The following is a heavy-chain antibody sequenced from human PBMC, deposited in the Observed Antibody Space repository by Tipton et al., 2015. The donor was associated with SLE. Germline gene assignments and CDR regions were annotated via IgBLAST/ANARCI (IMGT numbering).Heavy chain of an antibody. CDR1: GFTFSSYW. CDR3: ARCEEYYDFWSGIYYYYGMDV. CDR2: INSDGSST. J-gene: IGHJ6*02. Sequence: SLRLSCAASGFTFSSYWMHWVRQAPGKGLVWVSRINSDGSSTSYADSVKGRFTISRDNAKNTLYLQMNSLRAEDTAVYYCARCEEYYDFWSGIYYYYGMDVWGQGTTVTVSS. V-gene: IGHV3-74*01. D-gene: IGHD3-3*01.